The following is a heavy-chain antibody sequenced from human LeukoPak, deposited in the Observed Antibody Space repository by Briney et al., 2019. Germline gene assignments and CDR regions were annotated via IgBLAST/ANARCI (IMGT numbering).Heavy chain of an antibody. V-gene: IGHV4-39*07. CDR2: MYYSGST. Sequence: PSETLSLTFTVSGGSISSSSYYWGWIRQPPGKGPEWIVSMYYSGSTFYNPSLKSRVTMSVDTSKNQFSLKLSSVTAADTAMYYCARDLYEDSSWYPSYYFDYWGQGTLVTVSS. CDR1: GGSISSSSYY. D-gene: IGHD6-13*01. J-gene: IGHJ4*02. CDR3: ARDLYEDSSWYPSYYFDY.